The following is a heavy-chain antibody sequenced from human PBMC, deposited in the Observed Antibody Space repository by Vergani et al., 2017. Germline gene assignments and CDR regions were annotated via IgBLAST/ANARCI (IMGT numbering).Heavy chain of an antibody. CDR2: ISSSGSTI. Sequence: EVQMVESGGGLVKPGGSLRLSCVASGFTFSHYSMNWVRQAPGKGLEWVSYISSSGSTIYYADSVKGRFTISRDNAKNSLYLQMNSLRAEDTAVYYCARDLHYGGNSGSYYYGMDVWGQGTTVTVSS. CDR3: ARDLHYGGNSGSYYYGMDV. J-gene: IGHJ6*02. D-gene: IGHD4-23*01. V-gene: IGHV3-21*05. CDR1: GFTFSHYS.